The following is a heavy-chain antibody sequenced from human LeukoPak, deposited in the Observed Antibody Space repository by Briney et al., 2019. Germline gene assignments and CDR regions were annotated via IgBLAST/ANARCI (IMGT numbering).Heavy chain of an antibody. CDR2: IIPIFGTG. CDR3: ARGYRITMVRGVTPSYYMDV. V-gene: IGHV1-69*05. D-gene: IGHD3-10*01. Sequence: GASVKVSCKTSAGTFSSYAISWVRQAPGQGLEWMGGIIPIFGTGNYAQKLQGRVTITTDESTSTAYMELSRLRSEDTAVYYCARGYRITMVRGVTPSYYMDVWGKGTTVTVSS. CDR1: AGTFSSYA. J-gene: IGHJ6*03.